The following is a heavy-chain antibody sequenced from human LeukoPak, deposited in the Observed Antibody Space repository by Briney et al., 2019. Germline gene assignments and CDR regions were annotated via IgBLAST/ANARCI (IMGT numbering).Heavy chain of an antibody. J-gene: IGHJ4*02. CDR3: ARDQSRYSGSYYFDY. CDR2: ISSDGSHK. D-gene: IGHD1-26*01. Sequence: PGRSLRLACAASGFSFSTYDMHWLRQAPGRGLEGVAVISSDGSHKYWADSVKGRFTISRDNSKNTLYLQMNSLRGEDTAVYYCARDQSRYSGSYYFDYWGQGTLVIVSS. V-gene: IGHV3-30*03. CDR1: GFSFSTYD.